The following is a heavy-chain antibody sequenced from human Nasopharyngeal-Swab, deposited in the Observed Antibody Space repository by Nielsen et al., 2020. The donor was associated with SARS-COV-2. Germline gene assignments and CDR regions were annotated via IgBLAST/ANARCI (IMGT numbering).Heavy chain of an antibody. D-gene: IGHD1-26*01. CDR3: AREAEWELLGNAFDI. V-gene: IGHV3-30*03. J-gene: IGHJ3*02. CDR2: ISYDGSNK. CDR1: GFTFSSYG. Sequence: GESLKISCAASGFTFSSYGMHWVRQAPDKGLEWVAVISYDGSNKYYADSVKVRFTISRDNSKKTLYLQMNSLRAENTAVYYCAREAEWELLGNAFDIWGQGTMVTVSS.